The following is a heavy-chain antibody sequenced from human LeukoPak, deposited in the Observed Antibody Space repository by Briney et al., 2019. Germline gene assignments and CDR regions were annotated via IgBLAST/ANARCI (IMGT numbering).Heavy chain of an antibody. CDR1: GGSINSFY. CDR3: ARRSTTNSFDY. CDR2: IYYSGST. Sequence: PSETLSLTCTVSGGSINSFYWSWIRKPPGKGLEWIGYIYYSGSTNYNPSLKSRVTISVDTSKNQFSLILSSVTAADTAVYYCARRSTTNSFDYWGQGTLVTVSS. V-gene: IGHV4-59*08. J-gene: IGHJ4*02. D-gene: IGHD4-17*01.